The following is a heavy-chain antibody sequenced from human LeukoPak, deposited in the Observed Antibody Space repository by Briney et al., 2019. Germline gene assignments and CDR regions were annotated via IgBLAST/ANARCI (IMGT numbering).Heavy chain of an antibody. J-gene: IGHJ6*03. CDR1: GGSISSYY. CDR3: ARSYDFWSGYYFSPQTHYYYYYMDV. Sequence: PSETLSLTCTVSGGSISSYYWSWIRQPPGKGLEWIGYIYYSGSTNYNPSLKSRVTISVDTSKNQFSLKLSSVTAADTAVYYCARSYDFWSGYYFSPQTHYYYYYMDVWGKGTTVTVSS. V-gene: IGHV4-59*01. D-gene: IGHD3-3*01. CDR2: IYYSGST.